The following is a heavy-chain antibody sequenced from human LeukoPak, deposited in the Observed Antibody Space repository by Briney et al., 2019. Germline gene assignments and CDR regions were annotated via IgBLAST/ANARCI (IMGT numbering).Heavy chain of an antibody. CDR3: AKENGYSSSSVDY. V-gene: IGHV3-23*01. D-gene: IGHD6-6*01. CDR2: ITAGGSTI. Sequence: GGSLRLSCAASGFTFSNYAMNWVRQAPGKGPEWVSGITAGGSTIHYADSVKGRLTISRDNSKNTLYLQMNSLRAEDTAVYYCAKENGYSSSSVDYWGQGTLVTVSS. CDR1: GFTFSNYA. J-gene: IGHJ4*02.